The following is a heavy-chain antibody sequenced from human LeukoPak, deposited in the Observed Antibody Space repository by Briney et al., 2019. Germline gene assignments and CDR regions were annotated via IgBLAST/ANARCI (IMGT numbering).Heavy chain of an antibody. J-gene: IGHJ3*01. CDR1: GFTFSSYS. V-gene: IGHV3-21*01. Sequence: SGGSLRLSCAASGFTFSSYSMNWVRQAPGKGLEWVSSISSSSSYIYYADSVKGRFTISRDNAKNSLYLQMNSLRAEDTAVYYCANNQQQWLVPHVFWGHGTMVTVSS. CDR2: ISSSSSYI. CDR3: ANNQQQWLVPHVF. D-gene: IGHD6-19*01.